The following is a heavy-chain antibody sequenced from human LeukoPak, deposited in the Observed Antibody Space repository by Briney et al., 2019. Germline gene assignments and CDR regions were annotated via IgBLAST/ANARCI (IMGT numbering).Heavy chain of an antibody. CDR2: INHSRST. J-gene: IGHJ5*02. D-gene: IGHD2-2*02. CDR3: ARGLRAPRNFIVVVPAAIPDNWFDP. V-gene: IGHV4-34*01. CDR1: GGSFSGYY. Sequence: SETLSLTFAVDGGSFSGYYWSWIRQPPGKGLEGIGEINHSRSTNYNPSLKSQVTISGDTSKNQSSLKLSSVTAADTAVYYCARGLRAPRNFIVVVPAAIPDNWFDPWGQGTLVTVSS.